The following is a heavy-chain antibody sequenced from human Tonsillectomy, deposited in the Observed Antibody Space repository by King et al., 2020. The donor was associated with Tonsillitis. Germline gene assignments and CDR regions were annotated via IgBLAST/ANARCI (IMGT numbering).Heavy chain of an antibody. J-gene: IGHJ4*02. V-gene: IGHV1-18*01. Sequence: QLVQSGAEVKKPGASVKVSCKASGYTFTSYGISWVRQAPGQGLEWMGWISVYNNNTKYAQTVQGRVTMTTDTSTSTAYMELRSLRSDDTAVYFCARKHPGSICGDFDYWGQGTLVTVSS. D-gene: IGHD3-3*01. CDR2: ISVYNNNT. CDR1: GYTFTSYG. CDR3: ARKHPGSICGDFDY.